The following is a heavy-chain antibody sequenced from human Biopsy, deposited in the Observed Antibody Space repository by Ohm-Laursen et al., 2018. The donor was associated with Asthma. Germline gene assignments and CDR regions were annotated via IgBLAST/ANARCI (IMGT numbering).Heavy chain of an antibody. J-gene: IGHJ6*02. CDR2: IYHSGPT. D-gene: IGHD3-3*01. V-gene: IGHV4-4*02. CDR3: ARGPEWSGLDI. Sequence: SLRLSCAASGFMFRSFGMHWVRQAPGKGLEWIGEIYHSGPTNYNPSLKSRVTISVDKSKNQFSLKMKSVTAADTAIYYCARGPEWSGLDIWGQGTTVTVSS. CDR1: GFMFRSFG.